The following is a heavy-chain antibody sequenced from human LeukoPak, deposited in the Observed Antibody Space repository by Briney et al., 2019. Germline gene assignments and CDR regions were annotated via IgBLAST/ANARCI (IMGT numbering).Heavy chain of an antibody. V-gene: IGHV3-53*01. CDR3: AIMFRSSQYYFDY. D-gene: IGHD6-6*01. Sequence: GGSLRLSCAASGFTVSSNYMSWVRQAPGKGLEWVSVIYSGGSTYYADSVKGRFTISRDNSKNTLYLQMNSLRAEDTAVYYCAIMFRSSQYYFDYWGQGTLVTVSS. CDR2: IYSGGST. J-gene: IGHJ4*02. CDR1: GFTVSSNY.